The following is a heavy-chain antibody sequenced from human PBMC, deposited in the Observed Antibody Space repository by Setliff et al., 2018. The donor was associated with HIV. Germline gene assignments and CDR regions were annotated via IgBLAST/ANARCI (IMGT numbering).Heavy chain of an antibody. J-gene: IGHJ1*01. V-gene: IGHV3-9*03. CDR1: GFTFDDYA. CDR3: AKGDYYYENSGLTTYFQH. D-gene: IGHD3-22*01. Sequence: QPGGSLRLSCAASGFTFDDYAMHWVRQAPGKGLEWVSGISWNSGSLGYADSVKGRFTISRDNAKNSLYLQMNSLRAEDMALYYCAKGDYYYENSGLTTYFQHWGQGTLVTVSS. CDR2: ISWNSGSL.